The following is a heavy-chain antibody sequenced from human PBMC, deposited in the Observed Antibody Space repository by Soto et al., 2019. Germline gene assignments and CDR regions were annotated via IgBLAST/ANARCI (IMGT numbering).Heavy chain of an antibody. CDR1: GFTFSSYS. D-gene: IGHD2-8*01. Sequence: GGSLRLSCATSGFTFSSYSMNWARQAPGKGLEWIAYITSSSTTIFYADSVKGRFTISRDNAKSSLYLQMNSLRDEDTAIYYCARDNGMAGSFDPWGQGTLVAAPQ. V-gene: IGHV3-48*02. CDR3: ARDNGMAGSFDP. CDR2: ITSSSTTI. J-gene: IGHJ5*02.